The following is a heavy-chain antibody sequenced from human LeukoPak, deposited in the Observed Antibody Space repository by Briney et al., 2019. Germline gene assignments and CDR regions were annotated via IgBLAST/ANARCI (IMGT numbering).Heavy chain of an antibody. V-gene: IGHV4-39*01. J-gene: IGHJ5*02. Sequence: PSETLSLTCSVSGGSSSSSRNYWGWIRQPPGKGLEWIGSIYDRTNSDYNPSLKSRVTISVDTSKNQFSLSLTSVTAADTAVYFCAISRPYDYWTGYYVADKNWFDPWGQGTLVSVSS. CDR1: GGSSSSSRNY. CDR2: IYDRTNS. D-gene: IGHD3-3*01. CDR3: AISRPYDYWTGYYVADKNWFDP.